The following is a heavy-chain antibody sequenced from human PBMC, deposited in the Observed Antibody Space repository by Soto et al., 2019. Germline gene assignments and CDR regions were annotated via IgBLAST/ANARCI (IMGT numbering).Heavy chain of an antibody. CDR1: GFTFSSYS. CDR3: AREIGHYYDSSGYYYDY. V-gene: IGHV3-21*01. CDR2: ISSSSSYI. J-gene: IGHJ4*02. D-gene: IGHD3-22*01. Sequence: GGSLRLSCAASGFTFSSYSMNWVRQAPGKGLEWVSSISSSSSYIYYADSVKGRFTISRDNAKNSLYLQMNSLRAEDTAVYYCAREIGHYYDSSGYYYDYWGQVSLFTVYS.